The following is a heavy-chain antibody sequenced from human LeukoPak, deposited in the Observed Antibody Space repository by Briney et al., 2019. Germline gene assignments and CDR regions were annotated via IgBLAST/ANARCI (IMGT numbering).Heavy chain of an antibody. V-gene: IGHV3-23*01. J-gene: IGHJ4*02. CDR2: ISGSGGTT. Sequence: PGASLRLSCAASRSTFSTYAMTWVRQAPGKGLEWVSSISGSGGTTYYADSVKGRFTISRDNSKNTLFLQMNSLRGEDTAVYYCAKIQDASGVDYWGQGTLVAVSS. CDR1: RSTFSTYA. CDR3: AKIQDASGVDY.